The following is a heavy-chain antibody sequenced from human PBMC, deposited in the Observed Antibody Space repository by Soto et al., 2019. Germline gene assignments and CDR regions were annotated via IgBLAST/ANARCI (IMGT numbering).Heavy chain of an antibody. J-gene: IGHJ4*02. CDR2: IYYSGST. V-gene: IGHV4-31*03. CDR1: GGSISSGGYY. CDR3: AWGGFLGFFDY. Sequence: SETLSLTCTVSGGSISSGGYYWSWIRQHPGKGLEWIGYIYYSGSTYYNPSLKSRVTISVDTSKNQFSLKLSSVTAADTAVYYCAWGGFLGFFDYWGQGTLVTVSS. D-gene: IGHD3-3*01.